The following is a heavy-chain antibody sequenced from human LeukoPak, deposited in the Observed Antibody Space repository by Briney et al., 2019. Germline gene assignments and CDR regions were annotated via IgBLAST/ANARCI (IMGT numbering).Heavy chain of an antibody. Sequence: GGSLRLSCAASGFTFSSYGMHWVRQAPGKGLEWVAVISYDGSNKYYADSVKGRFTISRDNSKNTLYLKMNSLRAEDTAVYYCAKSYGSGSYPDSHHWGQGTLVTVSS. CDR2: ISYDGSNK. CDR1: GFTFSSYG. J-gene: IGHJ5*02. V-gene: IGHV3-30*18. D-gene: IGHD3-10*01. CDR3: AKSYGSGSYPDSHH.